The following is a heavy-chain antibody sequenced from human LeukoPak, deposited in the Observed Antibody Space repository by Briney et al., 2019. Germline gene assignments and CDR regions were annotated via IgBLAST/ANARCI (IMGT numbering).Heavy chain of an antibody. Sequence: SGTLSLTCTVSGGSISSYYWSWIRQPPGKGLEWIGYIYYSGSTNYNPSLKSRVTISVDTSKNQFSLKLSSVTAADTAVYYCASVAYSSSCLDYWGQGTLVTVSS. V-gene: IGHV4-59*01. J-gene: IGHJ4*02. CDR2: IYYSGST. CDR1: GGSISSYY. CDR3: ASVAYSSSCLDY. D-gene: IGHD6-13*01.